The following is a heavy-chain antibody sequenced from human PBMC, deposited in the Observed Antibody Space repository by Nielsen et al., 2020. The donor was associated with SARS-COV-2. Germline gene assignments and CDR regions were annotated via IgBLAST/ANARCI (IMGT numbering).Heavy chain of an antibody. CDR1: GFTFSSYW. CDR3: AKDRYGPHY. Sequence: GESLKISCAASGFTFSSYWMHWVRQAPGKGLVWVSRINSDGSSTSYADSVKGRFTISRDNSKNTLYLQMNSLRAEDTAVYYCAKDRYGPHYWGQGTLVTVSS. CDR2: INSDGSST. D-gene: IGHD5-18*01. V-gene: IGHV3-74*01. J-gene: IGHJ4*02.